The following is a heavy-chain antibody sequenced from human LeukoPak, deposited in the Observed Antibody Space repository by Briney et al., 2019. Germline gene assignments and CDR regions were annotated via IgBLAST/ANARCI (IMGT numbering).Heavy chain of an antibody. CDR1: GFTFSSYA. Sequence: GGSLRLSCAASGFTFSSYAMHWVRQAPGKGLEWVAVISYDGSNKYYADSVKGRFTISRDNSKNTLYLQMNSLRAEDTAVYYCASPRYSGYDFGFSYWGQGTLVTVSS. J-gene: IGHJ4*02. V-gene: IGHV3-30-3*01. CDR2: ISYDGSNK. D-gene: IGHD5-12*01. CDR3: ASPRYSGYDFGFSY.